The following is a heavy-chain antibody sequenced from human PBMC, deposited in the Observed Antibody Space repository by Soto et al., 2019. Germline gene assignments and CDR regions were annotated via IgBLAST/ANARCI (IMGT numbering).Heavy chain of an antibody. CDR2: VYWDDDK. V-gene: IGHV2-5*02. Sequence: QITLKESGPTLVKPTQTLTLTCTFSGFSLSTSGVGVGWIRQPPGKALEWLALVYWDDDKHYSPSLKSRLTITKDTSKDHVVLTLSNMNPEDIGTYYCANRGWVDAPEYFDYWGQGILVTASS. CDR3: ANRGWVDAPEYFDY. CDR1: GFSLSTSGVG. D-gene: IGHD2-15*01. J-gene: IGHJ4*02.